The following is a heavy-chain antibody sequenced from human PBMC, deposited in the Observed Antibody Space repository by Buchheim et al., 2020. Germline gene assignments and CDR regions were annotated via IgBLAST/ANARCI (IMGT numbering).Heavy chain of an antibody. J-gene: IGHJ4*03. Sequence: RQPGASVKVSCRTSGYTFTSSFMHWVRQAPGQGLEWMGLVNPSDGGTSYAQNFQGRVTMTRDTSTGTVYMEMSSLRSEDSAVHYCPRDVTAGACYFDNWGQGTL. CDR2: VNPSDGGT. V-gene: IGHV1-46*01. CDR1: GYTFTSSF. D-gene: IGHD6-25*01. CDR3: PRDVTAGACYFDN.